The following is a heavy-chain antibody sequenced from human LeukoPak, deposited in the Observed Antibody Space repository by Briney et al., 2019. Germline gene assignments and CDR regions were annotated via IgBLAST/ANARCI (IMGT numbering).Heavy chain of an antibody. CDR2: INHSGST. J-gene: IGHJ5*02. CDR1: GGSFSGYY. V-gene: IGHV4-34*01. D-gene: IGHD3-10*01. Sequence: PSETLSLTCAVYGGSFSGYYWSWIGQPPGKGLEWIGEINHSGSTNYNPSLKSRVTISVDTSKNQFSLKLSSVTAADTAVFYCARTAYYYASGHNWFEPWGQGTLVTVSS. CDR3: ARTAYYYASGHNWFEP.